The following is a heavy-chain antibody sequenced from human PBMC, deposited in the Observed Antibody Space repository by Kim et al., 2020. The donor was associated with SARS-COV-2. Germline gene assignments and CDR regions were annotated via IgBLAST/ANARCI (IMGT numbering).Heavy chain of an antibody. D-gene: IGHD3-22*01. CDR3: AKEHSWNYYDSRGHDY. CDR1: GFTFSSYG. J-gene: IGHJ4*02. V-gene: IGHV3-30*18. CDR2: ISYDGSNK. Sequence: GGSLRLSCAASGFTFSSYGMHWVRQAPGKGLEWVAVISYDGSNKYYADSVKGRFTISRDNSKNTLYLQMNSLRAEATAVYYCAKEHSWNYYDSRGHDYWGQGTLVSVSP.